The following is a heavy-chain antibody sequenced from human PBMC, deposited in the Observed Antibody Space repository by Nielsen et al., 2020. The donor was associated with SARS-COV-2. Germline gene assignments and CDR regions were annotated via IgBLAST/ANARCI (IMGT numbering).Heavy chain of an antibody. CDR2: IYPGDSDT. Sequence: GESLKISCKGSGYNFASYWIAWVRQSPGSALEWMGIIYPGDSDTRYSPSFQGQVTISADKSISTAYLQWGSLKASDTAMYYCARRGSSWTDLDSWGQGTLVTVSS. D-gene: IGHD2-15*01. V-gene: IGHV5-51*01. CDR3: ARRGSSWTDLDS. CDR1: GYNFASYW. J-gene: IGHJ4*02.